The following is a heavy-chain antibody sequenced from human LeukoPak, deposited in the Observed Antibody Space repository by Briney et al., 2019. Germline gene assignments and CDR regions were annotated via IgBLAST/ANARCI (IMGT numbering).Heavy chain of an antibody. V-gene: IGHV4-34*01. CDR1: GGSFSNYY. D-gene: IGHD6-19*01. CDR2: INHSGST. CDR3: ARGVGQWLRSYWFDP. J-gene: IGHJ5*02. Sequence: SETLSLTCAVYGGSFSNYYWSWIRQPPGKGLEWIGEINHSGSTNYNLSLKSRVTISVDTSKIQFSLKLSSVTAADTAVYYCARGVGQWLRSYWFDPWGQGTLVTVSS.